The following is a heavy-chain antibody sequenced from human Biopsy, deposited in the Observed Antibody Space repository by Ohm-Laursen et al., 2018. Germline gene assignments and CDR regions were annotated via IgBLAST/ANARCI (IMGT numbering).Heavy chain of an antibody. Sequence: SLRLSCTASGFTFSSYGMHWVCQAPGKGLGWVAAICYDGSNKNYADSVKGRFTISRDNSKNTLYLQMNSLRGEDTAVYYCAKCMSGGSNYYFHHCGQGTLVTVSS. D-gene: IGHD2-8*01. V-gene: IGHV3-33*06. CDR2: ICYDGSNK. CDR3: AKCMSGGSNYYFHH. J-gene: IGHJ4*02. CDR1: GFTFSSYG.